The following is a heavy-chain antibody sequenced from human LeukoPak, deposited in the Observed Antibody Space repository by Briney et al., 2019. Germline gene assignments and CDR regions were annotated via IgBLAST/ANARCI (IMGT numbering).Heavy chain of an antibody. CDR2: ICYSGST. CDR1: GGPISSSSYY. CDR3: AREDSSSSDFDY. Sequence: SETLSLTCTVSGGPISSSSYYWGWIRQPPGKGLEWIGSICYSGSTYYNPSLKSRVTISVDTSKNQFSLKLSSVTAADTAVYYCAREDSSSSDFDYWGQGTLVTVSS. J-gene: IGHJ4*02. V-gene: IGHV4-39*02. D-gene: IGHD6-13*01.